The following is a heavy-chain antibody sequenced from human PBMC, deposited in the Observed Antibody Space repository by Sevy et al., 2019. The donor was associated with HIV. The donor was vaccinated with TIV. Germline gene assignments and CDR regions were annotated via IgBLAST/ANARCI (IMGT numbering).Heavy chain of an antibody. CDR1: GFTLSSYG. CDR2: IRHDGSNK. J-gene: IGHJ6*02. CDR3: ARDRLGITISAEWGGGMDV. Sequence: GGSLRLSCAASGFTLSSYGMHWVRQAPGKGLEWVAVIRHDGSNKYYADSVKGRFTISRDNSKNTLYLQMNSLRAEDTAVYYCARDRLGITISAEWGGGMDVWGQGPTVTVSS. V-gene: IGHV3-33*01. D-gene: IGHD3-3*01.